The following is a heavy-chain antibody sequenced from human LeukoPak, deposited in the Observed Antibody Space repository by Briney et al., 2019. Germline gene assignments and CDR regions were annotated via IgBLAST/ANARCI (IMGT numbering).Heavy chain of an antibody. CDR2: IYTSGST. D-gene: IGHD2-15*01. Sequence: SETLSLTCTVSRVSISSYYWSWIRQPAGKGLEWIGRIYTSGSTNYNPSLKSRVTMSIDTSKNQFSLNLTSVTAADSSVYYCVGGPTLPSRWFDPWGQGTLVTVSS. CDR1: RVSISSYY. V-gene: IGHV4-4*07. J-gene: IGHJ5*02. CDR3: VGGPTLPSRWFDP.